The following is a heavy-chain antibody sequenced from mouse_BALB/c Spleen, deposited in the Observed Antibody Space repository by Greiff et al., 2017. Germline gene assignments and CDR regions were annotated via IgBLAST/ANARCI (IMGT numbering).Heavy chain of an antibody. CDR3: ASYDWFAY. V-gene: IGHV1S137*01. Sequence: VQLQQSGAELVRPGVSVKISCKGSGYTFTDYAMHWVKQSHAKSLEWIGVISTYYGDASYNQKFKGKATMTVDKSSSTAYMELARLTSEDSAIYYCASYDWFAYWGQGTLVTVSA. CDR1: GYTFTDYA. D-gene: IGHD2-12*01. J-gene: IGHJ3*01. CDR2: ISTYYGDA.